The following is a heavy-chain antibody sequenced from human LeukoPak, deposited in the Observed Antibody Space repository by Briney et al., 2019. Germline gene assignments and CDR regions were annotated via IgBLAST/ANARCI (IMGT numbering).Heavy chain of an antibody. Sequence: PGGSLRLSCAASGFTFSSYGMSWVRQAPGKGLEWVSAISGSGGSTYYADSVKGRFTISRDNSKNTLYLQMNSLRAEDTAVYYCAALRQDYFGSGSYPPPWGQGTLVTVSS. CDR2: ISGSGGST. J-gene: IGHJ5*02. CDR3: AALRQDYFGSGSYPPP. V-gene: IGHV3-23*01. CDR1: GFTFSSYG. D-gene: IGHD3-10*01.